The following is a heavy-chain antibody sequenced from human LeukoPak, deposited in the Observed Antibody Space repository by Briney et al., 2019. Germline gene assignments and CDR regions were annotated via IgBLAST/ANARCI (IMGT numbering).Heavy chain of an antibody. J-gene: IGHJ6*02. Sequence: GGSLRLSCEASGFIFKDFYMTWVRQAPGTGLEWVATINQDGSAEYYVDSAKGRFTISRDNAKSSLYLQMNSLRVEDTAVYHCVRFGPDHDMGLWGQGTTVTVS. D-gene: IGHD3-16*01. CDR1: GFIFKDFY. V-gene: IGHV3-7*01. CDR3: VRFGPDHDMGL. CDR2: INQDGSAE.